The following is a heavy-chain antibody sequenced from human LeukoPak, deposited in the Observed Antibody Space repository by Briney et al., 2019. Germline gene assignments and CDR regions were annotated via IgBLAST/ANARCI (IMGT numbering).Heavy chain of an antibody. J-gene: IGHJ4*02. Sequence: GESLKISCKGSGYSFTSYWISWVRQMPGKGLEWMGRIDPSDSYTNYSPSFQGHVTISADKSVSTAYLQWSSLKASDTAMYYCARTYYYDSSGLVPGCWGQGTLVTVSS. CDR1: GYSFTSYW. D-gene: IGHD3-22*01. CDR2: IDPSDSYT. CDR3: ARTYYYDSSGLVPGC. V-gene: IGHV5-10-1*01.